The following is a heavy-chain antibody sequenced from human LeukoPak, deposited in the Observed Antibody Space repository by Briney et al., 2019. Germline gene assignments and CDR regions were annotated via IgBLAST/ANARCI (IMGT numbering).Heavy chain of an antibody. CDR3: ARASTPTYYSGTYYFAY. D-gene: IGHD1-26*01. CDR1: GYTFASYY. CDR2: INPSGGST. V-gene: IGHV1-46*01. Sequence: ASVKVSCKASGYTFASYYMHWVRQAPGQGLEWMGIINPSGGSTTYAQKFQGRVTMTRDTSTNTVYMELSSLRSEDTAVYYCARASTPTYYSGTYYFAYWGQGTLVTVSS. J-gene: IGHJ4*02.